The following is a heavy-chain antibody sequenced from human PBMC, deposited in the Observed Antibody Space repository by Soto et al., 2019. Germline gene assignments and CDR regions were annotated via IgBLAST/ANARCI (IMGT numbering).Heavy chain of an antibody. J-gene: IGHJ6*03. CDR1: PYTFTSYD. CDR2: MNPNSGNT. D-gene: IGHD1-7*01. V-gene: IGHV1-8*01. Sequence: GASVQVSFTASPYTFTSYDINLVRQATGQGHEWKGWMNPNSGNTASAQKFQGRVTMTRNTSISTDYMELSSLRSEDTAVYYCARVGVITGTTFYYYYYMDVWGKGTTVTVSS. CDR3: ARVGVITGTTFYYYYYMDV.